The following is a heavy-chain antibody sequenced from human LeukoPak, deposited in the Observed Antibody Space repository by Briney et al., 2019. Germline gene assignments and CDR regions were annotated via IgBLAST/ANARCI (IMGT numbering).Heavy chain of an antibody. J-gene: IGHJ4*02. Sequence: SETLSLTCTVSNYSISSGYYWGWLRPPPGKGLGWIGSNYHSGSTYYYHPSLKSRVTISVHTSKDQFSLKLSSVTAADTAVYYCARDDLSGTYGGVDYWGQGTLVSVSS. V-gene: IGHV4-38-2*02. D-gene: IGHD1-26*01. CDR3: ARDDLSGTYGGVDY. CDR1: NYSISSGYY. CDR2: NYHSGSTY.